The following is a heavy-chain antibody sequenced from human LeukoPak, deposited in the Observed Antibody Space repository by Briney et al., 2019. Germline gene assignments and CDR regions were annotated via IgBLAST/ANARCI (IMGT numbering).Heavy chain of an antibody. J-gene: IGHJ5*02. CDR3: TREGDCSGGSCYSEHWFDP. V-gene: IGHV4-30-4*01. CDR2: IYYSGST. D-gene: IGHD2-15*01. Sequence: SQTLSLTCTVSGGSISSGDYYWSWIRQPPGKGLEWIGYIYYSGSTYYNPSLKSRVTISVDTSKNQFSLKLSSVTAADTAVYYCTREGDCSGGSCYSEHWFDPWGQGTLVTVSS. CDR1: GGSISSGDYY.